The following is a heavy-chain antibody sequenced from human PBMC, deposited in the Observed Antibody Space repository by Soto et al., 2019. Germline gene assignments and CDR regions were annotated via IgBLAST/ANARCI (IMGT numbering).Heavy chain of an antibody. CDR2: IHATENT. CDR1: GDSISSYY. D-gene: IGHD6-6*01. CDR3: ARALSSKPGLYFDH. J-gene: IGHJ4*02. Sequence: QVQLQESGPGLVKPSETLSLTCTVSGDSISSYYWSWNRQPAGKGMEWIGRIHATENTNYNPSLKSRVTMSIDTSNSHFSLKLTSLTAADTAVYYCARALSSKPGLYFDHWGQGTLVTVSS. V-gene: IGHV4-4*07.